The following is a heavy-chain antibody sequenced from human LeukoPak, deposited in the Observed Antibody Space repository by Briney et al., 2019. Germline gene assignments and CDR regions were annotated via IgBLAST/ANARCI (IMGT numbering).Heavy chain of an antibody. J-gene: IGHJ5*02. CDR2: ISSGGGST. Sequence: PGGSLRLSCAASGFTFSSYAMSGVRQAPGKGLVWVSSISSGGGSTYYADSVKGRFTISRDNSKNTLYLQMNSLRAEDAAVYYCVKDRTGNYVAWFDPWGQGTLVTVSS. D-gene: IGHD4-11*01. V-gene: IGHV3-23*01. CDR3: VKDRTGNYVAWFDP. CDR1: GFTFSSYA.